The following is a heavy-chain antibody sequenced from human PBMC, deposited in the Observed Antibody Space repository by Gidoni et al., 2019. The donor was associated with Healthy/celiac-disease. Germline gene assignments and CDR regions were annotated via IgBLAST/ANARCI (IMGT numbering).Heavy chain of an antibody. J-gene: IGHJ3*02. CDR1: GGSISSYY. CDR2: IYYSGST. V-gene: IGHV4-59*01. Sequence: QVQLQASGPGLVKPSETLSLTCTVSGGSISSYYWSWIRQPPGKGLEWIGYIYYSGSTNYNPSLKSRVTISVDTSKNQFSLKLSSVTAADTAVYYCASTNTREIFGVVTPYTDAFDIWGQGTMVTVSS. D-gene: IGHD3-3*01. CDR3: ASTNTREIFGVVTPYTDAFDI.